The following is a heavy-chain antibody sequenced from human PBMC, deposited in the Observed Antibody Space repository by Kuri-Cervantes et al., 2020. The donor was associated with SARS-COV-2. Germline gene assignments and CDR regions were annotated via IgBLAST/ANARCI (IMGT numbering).Heavy chain of an antibody. CDR1: VYTFTSYY. CDR2: IIPIFGTA. Sequence: ASVKDSCKAPVYTFTSYYMHWVRQAPGQGLEWMGGIIPIFGTANYAQKFQGRVTMTTDTSINTAYMEVSSLSFEDTAIYYCARDSGDWNPDGLDLWGQGTLVTVSS. V-gene: IGHV1-46*01. CDR3: ARDSGDWNPDGLDL. D-gene: IGHD1-1*01. J-gene: IGHJ3*01.